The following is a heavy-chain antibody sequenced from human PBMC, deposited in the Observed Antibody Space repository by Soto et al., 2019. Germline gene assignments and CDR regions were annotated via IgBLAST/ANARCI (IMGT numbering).Heavy chain of an antibody. D-gene: IGHD3-3*01. J-gene: IGHJ5*02. V-gene: IGHV4-4*07. CDR1: GWAISGYY. Sequence: SETLSLTCAASGWAISGYYWNWIRQPAGKGLEWIGRIYNSGGTKYYPSLKSRVDMSLDMSKNQFSLRLNSVTAADTAVYYCARGQRFSDSFDPRGQETWFTTSS. CDR3: ARGQRFSDSFDP. CDR2: IYNSGGT.